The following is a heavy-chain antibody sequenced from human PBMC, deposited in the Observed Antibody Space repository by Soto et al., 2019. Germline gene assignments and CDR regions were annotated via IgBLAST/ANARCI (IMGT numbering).Heavy chain of an antibody. CDR2: IYYSGST. CDR1: GGSISSGGYY. V-gene: IGHV4-31*03. Sequence: SETLSLTCTVSGGSISSGGYYGSWIRQHPGKGLEWIGYIYYSGSTYYNPSLKSRVTISVDTSKNQFSLKLSSVTAADTAVYYCARTYWKNWFDPWGQGTLVTVSS. J-gene: IGHJ5*02. CDR3: ARTYWKNWFDP. D-gene: IGHD1-1*01.